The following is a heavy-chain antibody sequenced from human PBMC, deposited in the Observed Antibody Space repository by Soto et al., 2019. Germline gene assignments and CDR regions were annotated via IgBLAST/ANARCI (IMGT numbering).Heavy chain of an antibody. D-gene: IGHD6-19*01. J-gene: IGHJ6*02. CDR1: GFTFDDYA. CDR2: ISGDGGST. Sequence: GGSLRLSCAASGFTFDDYAMHWVRQAPGKGLEWVSLISGDGGSTYYADSVKGRFTISRDNSKNSLYLQMNSLRTEDTALYYCAKDKGRIAVAGTYYYGMDVWGQGTTVTVSS. V-gene: IGHV3-43*02. CDR3: AKDKGRIAVAGTYYYGMDV.